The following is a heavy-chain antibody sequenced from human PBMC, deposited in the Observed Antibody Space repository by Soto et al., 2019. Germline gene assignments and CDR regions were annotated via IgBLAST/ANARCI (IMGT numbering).Heavy chain of an antibody. CDR1: GYTFTSYG. Sequence: QVQLVQSGAEVKKPGASVKVSCKASGYTFTSYGISWVRQAPGQGLEWMGWISAYNGNPNYAQRLQGTVTMTTDTSTSTAYMELRSLKSHDTAVYYCVMDMRDGSGSYYGHWGHGTLVSVSS. V-gene: IGHV1-18*01. J-gene: IGHJ4*01. CDR3: VMDMRDGSGSYYGH. D-gene: IGHD3-10*01. CDR2: ISAYNGNP.